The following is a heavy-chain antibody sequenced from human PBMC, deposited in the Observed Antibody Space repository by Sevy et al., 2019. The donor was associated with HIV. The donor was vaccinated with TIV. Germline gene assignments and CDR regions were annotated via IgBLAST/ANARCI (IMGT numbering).Heavy chain of an antibody. V-gene: IGHV3-53*01. D-gene: IGHD2-21*01. CDR3: AIGSVSLVIAKDAFHI. CDR1: GFTVSSNY. CDR2: IYSEGTK. Sequence: GGSLRLSCAASGFTVSSNYMIVVRQAPGKGLEWVSLIYSEGTKNYADSVKGRFTISGDNSKNTRYLQMNSLRAEDTAVYYCAIGSVSLVIAKDAFHIWGQGTMVTVSS. J-gene: IGHJ3*02.